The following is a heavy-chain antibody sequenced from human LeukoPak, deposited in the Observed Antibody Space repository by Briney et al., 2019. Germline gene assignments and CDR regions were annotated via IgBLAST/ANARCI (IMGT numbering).Heavy chain of an antibody. CDR1: GGSISSDNYY. CDR2: IYTSGST. D-gene: IGHD5-24*01. CDR3: LLRRDGYTHFDY. V-gene: IGHV4-61*02. Sequence: SQTLSLTCTASGGSISSDNYYGNWIRQPAGKGLEWMGRIYTSGSTNYNPSLKTRVTISIDTSKNQFSLKLTSVTAADTAVYYCLLRRDGYTHFDYWGQGTLVTVSS. J-gene: IGHJ4*02.